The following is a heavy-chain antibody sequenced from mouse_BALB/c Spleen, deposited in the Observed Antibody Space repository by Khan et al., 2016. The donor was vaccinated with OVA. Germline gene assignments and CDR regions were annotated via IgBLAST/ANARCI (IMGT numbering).Heavy chain of an antibody. CDR2: ISYSGST. CDR1: GYSITSGYG. J-gene: IGHJ2*01. V-gene: IGHV3-2*02. Sequence: EVQLKQSGPGLVKPSQSLSLTCTVTGYSITSGYGWNWIRQFPGNKLEWMGYISYSGSTNYNPSLKSRISITRDTSKNQFFLQLNSVTTEDTATYYCARTARIKYWGKGTTLTVSS. CDR3: ARTARIKY. D-gene: IGHD1-2*01.